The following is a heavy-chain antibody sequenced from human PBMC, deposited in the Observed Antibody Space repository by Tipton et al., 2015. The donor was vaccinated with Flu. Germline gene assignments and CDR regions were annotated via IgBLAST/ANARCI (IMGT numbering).Heavy chain of an antibody. CDR1: GYTFTSYG. Sequence: QSGAEVKKPGASVKVSCKASGYTFTSYGISWVRQAPGQGLEWMGWISAYNGNTNYAQKLQGRVTMTTDTSTSTAYMELRSLRSDDTALYYCARVLSTVALSLYFDYWGQGTLVTVSS. D-gene: IGHD3-16*01. J-gene: IGHJ4*02. CDR2: ISAYNGNT. CDR3: ARVLSTVALSLYFDY. V-gene: IGHV1-18*01.